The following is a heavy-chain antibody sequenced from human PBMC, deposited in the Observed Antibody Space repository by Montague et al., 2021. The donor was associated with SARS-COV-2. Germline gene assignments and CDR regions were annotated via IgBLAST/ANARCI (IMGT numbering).Heavy chain of an antibody. Sequence: SLRLSCAASGFTFSSYAMNWVRQAPRKGLEWVSAISGSSSSSYYANSVKGRFTISRDNSKNTLYLHMNSLRAEDTATYFCAKDQYGAAAGTANYFGSWGQGALVTVSS. D-gene: IGHD6-13*01. V-gene: IGHV3-23*01. J-gene: IGHJ4*02. CDR3: AKDQYGAAAGTANYFGS. CDR1: GFTFSSYA. CDR2: ISGSSSSS.